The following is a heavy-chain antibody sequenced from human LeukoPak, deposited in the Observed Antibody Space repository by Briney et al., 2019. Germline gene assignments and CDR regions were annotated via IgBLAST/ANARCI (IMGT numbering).Heavy chain of an antibody. V-gene: IGHV3-48*01. CDR3: ARDRAVAVPVYFDY. D-gene: IGHD6-19*01. CDR1: GFTFSSYS. CDR2: ISSSSSTI. J-gene: IGHJ4*02. Sequence: GGSLRLSCAASGFTFSSYSMNWVRQAPGKGLEWVSYISSSSSTIYYADSVKGRFTISRDNAKNSLYLQMNSLRAEDTAVYYCARDRAVAVPVYFDYWGQGTLVTVSS.